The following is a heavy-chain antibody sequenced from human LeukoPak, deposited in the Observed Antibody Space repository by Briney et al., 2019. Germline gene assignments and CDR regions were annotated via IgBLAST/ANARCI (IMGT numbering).Heavy chain of an antibody. J-gene: IGHJ4*02. CDR3: ARCTYYYDSSGYLVSASELNFDY. Sequence: SETLSLTCTVSGGSISSYYWSWIRQPPGKGLEWIGYIYYSGSTNYNPSLKSRVTISVDTSKNQFSLKLSSVTAADTAVYYCARCTYYYDSSGYLVSASELNFDYWGQGTLVTVSS. CDR1: GGSISSYY. V-gene: IGHV4-59*08. CDR2: IYYSGST. D-gene: IGHD3-22*01.